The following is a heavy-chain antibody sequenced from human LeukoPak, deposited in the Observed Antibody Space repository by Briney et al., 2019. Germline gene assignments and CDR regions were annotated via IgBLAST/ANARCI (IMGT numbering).Heavy chain of an antibody. D-gene: IGHD3-3*01. J-gene: IGHJ4*02. CDR3: ARPISSQGYFGVVID. V-gene: IGHV4-38-2*01. Sequence: PSETLSLTCAVSGDSISSASYWGWIRQPPGKGLEWIGNIYHSGSPYYNPSLKSRVTISVDTSKNQFSLKLSSVTAADTAVYYCARPISSQGYFGVVIDWGQGTLVTVSS. CDR2: IYHSGSP. CDR1: GDSISSASY.